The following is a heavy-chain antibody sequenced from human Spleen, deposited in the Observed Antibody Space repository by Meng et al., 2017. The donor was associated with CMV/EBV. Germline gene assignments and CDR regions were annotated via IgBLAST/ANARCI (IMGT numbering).Heavy chain of an antibody. J-gene: IGHJ4*02. V-gene: IGHV1-2*02. CDR3: ARVIAVAGTAPFDH. CDR2: INPNSGGT. Sequence: KASGYTFTGYYMHWVRQAPGQGLEWMGWINPNSGGTNYAQKFQGRVTMTRDTSISTAYMELSRLRSDDTAVYYCARVIAVAGTAPFDHWGQGTLVTVSS. CDR1: GYTFTGYY. D-gene: IGHD6-19*01.